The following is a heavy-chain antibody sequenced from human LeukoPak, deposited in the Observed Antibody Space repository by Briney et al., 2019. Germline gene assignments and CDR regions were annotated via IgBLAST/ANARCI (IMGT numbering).Heavy chain of an antibody. D-gene: IGHD3-3*01. V-gene: IGHV4-59*08. Sequence: PSETLSLTCTVSGGSISSYYWSWIRQPPGKGLEWIGYIYYSGSPHYNPSLKGRVTISVDTSKNQFSLKLSSVTAADTAVYYCARYSDDYDFWSGYYRYWGQGTLVTVSS. CDR2: IYYSGSP. CDR1: GGSISSYY. CDR3: ARYSDDYDFWSGYYRY. J-gene: IGHJ4*02.